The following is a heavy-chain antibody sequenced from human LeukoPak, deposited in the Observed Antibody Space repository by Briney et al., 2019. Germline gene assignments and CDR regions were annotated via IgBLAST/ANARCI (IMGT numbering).Heavy chain of an antibody. CDR1: GFTFSNAW. D-gene: IGHD3-22*01. J-gene: IGHJ3*02. V-gene: IGHV3-15*01. CDR2: IKSKTDGGTT. CDR3: TTDLRYYYDSSGYYSAAFDI. Sequence: GGSLRLSCAASGFTFSNAWMSWVRQAPGKGLEWVGRIKSKTDGGTTDYAAPVKGRFTISRDDSKNTLYLQMNSLKTEDTAVYYCTTDLRYYYDSSGYYSAAFDIWGQGTMVTVSS.